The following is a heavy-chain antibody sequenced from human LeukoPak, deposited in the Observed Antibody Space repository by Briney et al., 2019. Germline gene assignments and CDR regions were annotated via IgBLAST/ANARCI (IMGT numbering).Heavy chain of an antibody. CDR3: ARGFLWYFDY. V-gene: IGHV4-38-2*02. D-gene: IGHD2-21*01. J-gene: IGHJ4*02. CDR1: GYSISSGYY. Sequence: SETLSLTCSVSGYSISSGYYWGWIRQPPGRGLEWIGSIYHSGRAGYNPSLKSRVTISVDTSNNQFSLKLSSVTAAGTAVYYCARGFLWYFDYWGQGALVTVSS. CDR2: IYHSGRA.